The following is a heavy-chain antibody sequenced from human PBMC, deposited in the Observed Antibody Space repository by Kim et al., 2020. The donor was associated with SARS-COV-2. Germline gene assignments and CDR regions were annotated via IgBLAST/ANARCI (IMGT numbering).Heavy chain of an antibody. CDR3: ASRPNTSSYYYFDY. D-gene: IGHD2-2*01. V-gene: IGHV4-4*09. J-gene: IGHJ4*02. Sequence: NPSLKSRVTISVDTSKNQFSLKLRSVTAADTAVYYCASRPNTSSYYYFDYCGQGTLVTVSS.